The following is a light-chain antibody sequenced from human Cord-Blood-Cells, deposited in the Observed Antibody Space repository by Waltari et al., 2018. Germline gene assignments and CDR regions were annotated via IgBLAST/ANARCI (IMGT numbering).Light chain of an antibody. CDR2: DAS. Sequence: EIVLTQSPATLSLSPGERGTLSCRASQSVSSYLAWYQQKPGQAPRLLIYDASNRATGIPARFSGSGSGTDFTLTISSLEPEDFAVYYCQQRSNWTPLTFGGGTKVEIK. CDR3: QQRSNWTPLT. CDR1: QSVSSY. V-gene: IGKV3-11*01. J-gene: IGKJ4*01.